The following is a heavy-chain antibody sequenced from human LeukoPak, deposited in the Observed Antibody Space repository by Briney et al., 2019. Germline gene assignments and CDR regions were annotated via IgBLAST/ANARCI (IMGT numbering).Heavy chain of an antibody. CDR3: ARHPHYYYDTRFAYYYYMDV. D-gene: IGHD3-22*01. Sequence: PGGSLRLSCAASEFSVGSNYMTWVRQAPGKGLEWVSLIYSGGSTYYADSVKGRFTISRDNSKNTLYLQMNSLRAEDTAVYYCARHPHYYYDTRFAYYYYMDVWGKGTTVTISS. CDR1: EFSVGSNY. J-gene: IGHJ6*03. V-gene: IGHV3-66*04. CDR2: IYSGGST.